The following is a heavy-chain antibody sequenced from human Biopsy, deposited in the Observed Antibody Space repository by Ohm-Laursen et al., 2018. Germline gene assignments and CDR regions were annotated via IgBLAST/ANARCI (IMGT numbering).Heavy chain of an antibody. CDR2: IYYSGGT. D-gene: IGHD1-26*01. V-gene: IGHV4-59*07. CDR1: GGSMTGYE. CDR3: ARVEAGTYDALDI. J-gene: IGHJ3*02. Sequence: SDTLSLTCCVSGGSMTGYEWGWIRLAPGKGLEWIGYIYYSGGTKYNPSLASRVTFSVDMSKSQFPLKLYSVTAADTAVYYCARVEAGTYDALDIWGQGTLVAVSA.